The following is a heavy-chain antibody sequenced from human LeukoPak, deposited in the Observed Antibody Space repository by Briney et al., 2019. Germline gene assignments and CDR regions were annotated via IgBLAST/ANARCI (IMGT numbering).Heavy chain of an antibody. CDR2: IYYSGST. V-gene: IGHV4-59*01. J-gene: IGHJ5*02. Sequence: SETLSLTCTVSGGSISSYYWSWIRQPPGKGLEWIGYIYYSGSTNYNPSLKSRVTISVDTSKNQFSLKLSSVTAADTAVYYCARASLGSSWFGPSNWFDPWGQGTLVTVSS. D-gene: IGHD6-13*01. CDR3: ARASLGSSWFGPSNWFDP. CDR1: GGSISSYY.